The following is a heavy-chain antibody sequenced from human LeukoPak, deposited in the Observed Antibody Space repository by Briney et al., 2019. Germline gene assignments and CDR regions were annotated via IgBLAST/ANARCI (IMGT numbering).Heavy chain of an antibody. CDR2: IGISGVST. CDR1: GFTFSIYC. Sequence: PGGSLRLSCAASGFTFSIYCMSWVRQAPGKGLEWVSGIGISGVSTYYADSVKGRFTISRDNSKNTLYLQMNSLRAEDTAFYYCAKDHGSGRYYNLPDFWGQGTLVTVSS. J-gene: IGHJ4*02. CDR3: AKDHGSGRYYNLPDF. D-gene: IGHD3-10*01. V-gene: IGHV3-23*01.